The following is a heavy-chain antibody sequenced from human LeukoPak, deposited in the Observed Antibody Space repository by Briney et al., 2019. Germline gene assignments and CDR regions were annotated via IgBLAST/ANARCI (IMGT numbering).Heavy chain of an antibody. CDR2: ISWNSGSI. V-gene: IGHV3-9*01. CDR1: GFTFDDYA. Sequence: PGGSLRLSCAASGFTFDDYAMHWVRQAPGKGLEWVSGISWNSGSIGYADSVKGRFTISRDNAKNSLYLQMNSLRAEDTALYYCAKETYYYDSSGYYPYFDYWGQGTLVTVSS. CDR3: AKETYYYDSSGYYPYFDY. J-gene: IGHJ4*02. D-gene: IGHD3-22*01.